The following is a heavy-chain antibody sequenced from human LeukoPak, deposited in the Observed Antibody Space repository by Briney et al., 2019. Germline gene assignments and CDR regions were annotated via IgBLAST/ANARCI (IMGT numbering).Heavy chain of an antibody. CDR1: GGSISSGGYY. V-gene: IGHV4-30-2*01. D-gene: IGHD3-22*01. J-gene: IGHJ4*02. CDR2: IYHSGST. CDR3: AGEQETYYYDSSGYSPGDY. Sequence: PSQTLSLTCTVSGGSISSGGYYWSWIRQPPGKGLEWIGYIYHSGSTYYNPSLKSRVTISVDRSKNQFSLKLSSVTAADTAVYYCAGEQETYYYDSSGYSPGDYWGQGTLVTVSS.